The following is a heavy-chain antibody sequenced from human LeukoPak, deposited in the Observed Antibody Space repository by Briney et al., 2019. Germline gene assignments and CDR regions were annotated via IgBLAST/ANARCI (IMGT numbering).Heavy chain of an antibody. V-gene: IGHV4-31*03. Sequence: SQTLSLTCTVSGGSISSGGYYWRWIRQHPGKGLEWIGYIYYSGSTYYNPSLKSRFTISVDTSKNQFSLKLSSVTAADTAVYYCAREDGYSPSTDYWGQGTLVTVSS. D-gene: IGHD5-24*01. CDR2: IYYSGST. J-gene: IGHJ4*02. CDR3: AREDGYSPSTDY. CDR1: GGSISSGGYY.